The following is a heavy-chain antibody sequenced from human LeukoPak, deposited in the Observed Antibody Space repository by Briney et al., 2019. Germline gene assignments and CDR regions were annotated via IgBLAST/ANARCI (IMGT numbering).Heavy chain of an antibody. J-gene: IGHJ4*02. CDR3: ARDSSGSLYFDY. V-gene: IGHV4-59*01. D-gene: IGHD3-10*01. CDR1: GGSISSYY. Sequence: SGTLSLTCTVSGGSISSYYWSWIRQPPGKGLEWIGYIYYSGSTNYNPSLKSRVTISVDTSKNQFSLKLSSVTAADTAVYYCARDSSGSLYFDYWGQGTLVTVSS. CDR2: IYYSGST.